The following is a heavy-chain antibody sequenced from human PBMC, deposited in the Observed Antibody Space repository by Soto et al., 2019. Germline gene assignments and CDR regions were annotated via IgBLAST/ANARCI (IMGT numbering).Heavy chain of an antibody. CDR1: GYSFTSYW. CDR3: AREGDCSGGSCYSEIDY. CDR2: IYPGDSDT. J-gene: IGHJ4*02. V-gene: IGHV5-51*03. D-gene: IGHD2-15*01. Sequence: EVQLVPSGAEVKKPGESLKISCKGSGYSFTSYWIGWVRQMPGKGLEWMGIIYPGDSDTRYSPSFQGQVTISADKSISTAYLQWSSLKASETAMYYCAREGDCSGGSCYSEIDYWGQGTLVTVSS.